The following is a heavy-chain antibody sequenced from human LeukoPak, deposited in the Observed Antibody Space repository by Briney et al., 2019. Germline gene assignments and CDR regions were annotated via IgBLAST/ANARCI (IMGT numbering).Heavy chain of an antibody. CDR3: VYYDSSGSLYYFDY. CDR1: GGTFSSYA. J-gene: IGHJ4*02. CDR2: IIPIFGTA. D-gene: IGHD3-22*01. V-gene: IGHV1-69*05. Sequence: SVKVSCKASGGTFSSYAISWVRQAPGQGLEWMGGIIPIFGTANYAQKFQGRVTITTDESTSTAYMELSSLRSEDTAVYYCVYYDSSGSLYYFDYWGQGTLVTVSS.